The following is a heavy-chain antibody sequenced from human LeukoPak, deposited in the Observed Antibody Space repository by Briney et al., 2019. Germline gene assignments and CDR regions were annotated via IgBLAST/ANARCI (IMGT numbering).Heavy chain of an antibody. D-gene: IGHD3-10*01. J-gene: IGHJ4*02. CDR1: GLTLSNVW. Sequence: GGSLRLSCAVSGLTLSNVWMNWVRQSPGKGLEWVAVISNDGTDKHHADSVKGRFTVSRDNSNHTVYLEMDRLRVEDTAIYYCVREGTYFFASGSFQGYYFDNWGQGTLVTVSS. CDR2: ISNDGTDK. CDR3: VREGTYFFASGSFQGYYFDN. V-gene: IGHV3-30*03.